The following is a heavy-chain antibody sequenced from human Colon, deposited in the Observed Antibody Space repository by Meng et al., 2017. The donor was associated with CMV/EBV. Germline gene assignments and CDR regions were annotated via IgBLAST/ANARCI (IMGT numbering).Heavy chain of an antibody. CDR2: ITQSGIT. J-gene: IGHJ4*02. CDR3: AGGSSQAWELLHY. V-gene: IGHV4-34*01. D-gene: IGHD1-26*01. CDR1: GGSFSHYY. Sequence: QEQLQEWGAGLLKPSATLSLTCAGYGGSFSHYYWSWIRQSPGKGLEWIGEITQSGITNYNPSLKSRVIISIDTSNNQFSLKLTSVTVADTAVYYCAGGSSQAWELLHYWGQGSLVTVSS.